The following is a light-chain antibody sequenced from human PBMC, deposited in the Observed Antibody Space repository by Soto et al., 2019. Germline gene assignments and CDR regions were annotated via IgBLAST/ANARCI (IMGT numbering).Light chain of an antibody. CDR2: GAS. CDR3: QQHGTSIT. Sequence: VVMTQSPRTLSLSPGERAILSCRASQNIKNNYVGWYQQKPGQAPTLLIYGASARATGVPDRFSGSGSGTDFTLIINRLEPEDFAVYYCQQHGTSITFGGGTKLESK. CDR1: QNIKNNY. V-gene: IGKV3-20*01. J-gene: IGKJ4*01.